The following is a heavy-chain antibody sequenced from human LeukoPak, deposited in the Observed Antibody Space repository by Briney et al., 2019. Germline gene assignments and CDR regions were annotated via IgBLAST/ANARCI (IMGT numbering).Heavy chain of an antibody. D-gene: IGHD7-27*01. CDR3: AKEPTGAKTFDS. Sequence: SETLSLTCTVSGASVSSTPYYWGWIRQPPGKGLEWIGSLFYSGLSYYNPSLKSRVTISVDTSNNQFSLILNSVTAADTAVYFCAKEPTGAKTFDSWGQGTLVTVSS. V-gene: IGHV4-39*07. CDR2: LFYSGLS. CDR1: GASVSSTPYY. J-gene: IGHJ4*02.